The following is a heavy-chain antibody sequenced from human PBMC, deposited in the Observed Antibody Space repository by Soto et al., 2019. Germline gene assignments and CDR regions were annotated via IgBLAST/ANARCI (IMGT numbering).Heavy chain of an antibody. D-gene: IGHD2-8*01. Sequence: PGESLKISCKGSGYSFTTYWINWVRQMPGKGLEWMGKIDPIDSYTNYSPSFQGHVTISADKSISTAYLQWSSLKASDTAIYYCAIFLMVYTKSTDYWGQGTLVTVSS. CDR2: IDPIDSYT. CDR3: AIFLMVYTKSTDY. CDR1: GYSFTTYW. V-gene: IGHV5-10-1*01. J-gene: IGHJ4*02.